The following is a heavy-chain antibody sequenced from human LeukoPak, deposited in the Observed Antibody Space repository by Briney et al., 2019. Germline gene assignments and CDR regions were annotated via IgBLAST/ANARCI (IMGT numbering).Heavy chain of an antibody. CDR2: IYTSGST. CDR1: GGSISSYY. J-gene: IGHJ4*02. D-gene: IGHD2-2*01. CDR3: ARVGKVPAALDY. V-gene: IGHV4-4*07. Sequence: SETLSLTCTVSGGSISSYYWSWIRQPAGKGLEWIGRIYTSGSTNYNPSLKSRVTMSVDTSKNQFSLKLSSVTAADTAVYYRARVGKVPAALDYWGRGTLVTVSS.